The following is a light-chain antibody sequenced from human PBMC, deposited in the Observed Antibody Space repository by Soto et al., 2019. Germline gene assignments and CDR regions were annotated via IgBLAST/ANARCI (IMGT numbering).Light chain of an antibody. CDR3: QQSYDTPRT. J-gene: IGKJ1*01. V-gene: IGKV1-39*01. CDR2: TVS. CDR1: QSISNS. Sequence: IQLTHSPSSLPASFGDIVTISFRAIQSISNSLNWYQKKPGKSPNLLLHTVSRLQSGVPSRFSGSGSGTNFSLTISRLQPEDFATYYCQQSYDTPRTFGKGTKVDIK.